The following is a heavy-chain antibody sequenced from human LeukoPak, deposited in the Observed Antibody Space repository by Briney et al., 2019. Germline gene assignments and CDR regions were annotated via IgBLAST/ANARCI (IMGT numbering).Heavy chain of an antibody. D-gene: IGHD3-16*01. CDR3: ARSRLWPAGTFDI. V-gene: IGHV4-34*01. CDR2: IDHGGTT. CDR1: GGSFSGYY. Sequence: SETLSLTCVVYGGSFSGYYWSWFRQSPGKGLEWIGEIDHGGTTNYNPSLKSRVTISLDTPRDQSSLKVRSLTAADTAVYFCARSRLWPAGTFDIWGQGTMVSVSS. J-gene: IGHJ3*02.